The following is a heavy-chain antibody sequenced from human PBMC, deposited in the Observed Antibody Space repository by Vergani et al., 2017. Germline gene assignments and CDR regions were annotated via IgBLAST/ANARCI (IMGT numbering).Heavy chain of an antibody. Sequence: QVQLVESGGGLVKPGGSLRLSCAASGFTFSDYYMSWIRQAPGTGLEWVSYISSSSSYTNYADSVKGRFTIARDNAKNSLYLQMNSLRAEETAVYYCARGPYSSGWYGDYWGQGTLVTVSS. V-gene: IGHV3-11*06. CDR2: ISSSSSYT. CDR3: ARGPYSSGWYGDY. CDR1: GFTFSDYY. D-gene: IGHD6-19*01. J-gene: IGHJ4*02.